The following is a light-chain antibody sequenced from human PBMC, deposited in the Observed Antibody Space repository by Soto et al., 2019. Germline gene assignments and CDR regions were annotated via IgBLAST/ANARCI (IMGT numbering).Light chain of an antibody. CDR2: DDD. CDR3: ATWDSSLGAVV. J-gene: IGLJ3*02. Sequence: QSVLTQPPSVSAAAGQRVTISCSGSNSNIGNNHVSWYQHLPGTAPKVLLYDDDRRPSGIPDRISGSKSGTSATLDITELQTGDEADYYCATWDSSLGAVVFGGGTKLTVL. CDR1: NSNIGNNH. V-gene: IGLV1-51*01.